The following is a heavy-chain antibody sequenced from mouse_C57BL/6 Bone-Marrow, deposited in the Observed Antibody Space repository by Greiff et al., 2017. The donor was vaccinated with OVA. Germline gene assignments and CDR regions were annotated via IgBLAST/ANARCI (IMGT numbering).Heavy chain of an antibody. CDR3: ARDEGGYYWYFDV. CDR1: GISITTGNYR. V-gene: IGHV3-5*01. D-gene: IGHD1-1*02. Sequence: EVKLQESGPGLVKPSQTVFLTCTVTGISITTGNYRWSWIRQFPGNKLEWIGYIYYSGTITYNPSLTSRTTITRDTPKNQFFLEMNSLTAEDTATYYCARDEGGYYWYFDVWGTGTTVTVSS. J-gene: IGHJ1*03. CDR2: IYYSGTI.